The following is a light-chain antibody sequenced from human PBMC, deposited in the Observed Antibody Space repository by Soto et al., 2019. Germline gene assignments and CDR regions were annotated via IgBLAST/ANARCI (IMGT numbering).Light chain of an antibody. V-gene: IGKV3-11*01. CDR2: DAS. CDR3: QQRSNWPLT. CDR1: QSVSSY. J-gene: IGKJ4*01. Sequence: ILVTQNTATLSLSPGEIATLSCRASQSVSSYLAWYQQKPGQAPRLLIYDASNRATGIPARFSGSGSGTDFTLTISSLEPEDFAVYYCQQRSNWPLTFGGGTKVDI.